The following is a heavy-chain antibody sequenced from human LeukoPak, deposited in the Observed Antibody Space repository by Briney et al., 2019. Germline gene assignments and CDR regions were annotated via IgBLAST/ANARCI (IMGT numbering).Heavy chain of an antibody. V-gene: IGHV3-9*01. D-gene: IGHD6-13*01. CDR1: GFTFDDYA. Sequence: PGGSLRLSCAASGFTFDDYAMPWVRQAPGKGLEWVSGISWNSGSIGYADSVKGRFTISRDNAKNSLYLQMNSLRAEDTAVYYCARVYGQLVLSAFDIWGQGTMVTVSS. CDR2: ISWNSGSI. J-gene: IGHJ3*02. CDR3: ARVYGQLVLSAFDI.